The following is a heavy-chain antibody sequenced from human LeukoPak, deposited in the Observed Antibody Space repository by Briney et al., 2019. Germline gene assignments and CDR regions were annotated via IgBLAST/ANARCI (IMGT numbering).Heavy chain of an antibody. Sequence: GGSLRLSCAASGFTFSNYAMSWVRQAPGRGLEWVSVISASGGSTYYADSVKGRFTISRDYSRNTVYLQMNSLRADDTAVYYCAKECAIGVWSGECELHFRGQGPRVSVSS. CDR3: AKECAIGVWSGECELHF. CDR1: GFTFSNYA. D-gene: IGHD3-10*01. J-gene: IGHJ4*02. V-gene: IGHV3-23*01. CDR2: ISASGGST.